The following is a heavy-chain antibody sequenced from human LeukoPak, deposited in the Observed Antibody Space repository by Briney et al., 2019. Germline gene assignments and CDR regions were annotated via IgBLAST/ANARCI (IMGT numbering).Heavy chain of an antibody. CDR2: INPNSGGT. CDR1: GYTFTGYY. D-gene: IGHD1-26*01. J-gene: IGHJ4*02. CDR3: ARDRWELVYYFDY. Sequence: ASVEVSCKASGYTFTGYYMHWVRQAPGQGLEWMGWINPNSGGTNYAQKFQGRVTMTRDTSISTAYMELSRLRSDDTAVYYCARDRWELVYYFDYWGQGTLVTVSS. V-gene: IGHV1-2*02.